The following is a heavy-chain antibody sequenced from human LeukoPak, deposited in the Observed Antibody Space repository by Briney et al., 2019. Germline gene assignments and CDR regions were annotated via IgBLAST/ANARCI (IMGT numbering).Heavy chain of an antibody. V-gene: IGHV3-48*03. Sequence: PGGSLRLSCAASGFTFSSYDMNWVRQAPGKGLEWVSYISSSGSTIYYADSVKGRFTISRDNAKNSLYLQMNSLRAEDTAVYYCARDQGRGSYPRVYFDLWGRGNLVTVSS. D-gene: IGHD1-26*01. CDR2: ISSSGSTI. CDR1: GFTFSSYD. CDR3: ARDQGRGSYPRVYFDL. J-gene: IGHJ2*01.